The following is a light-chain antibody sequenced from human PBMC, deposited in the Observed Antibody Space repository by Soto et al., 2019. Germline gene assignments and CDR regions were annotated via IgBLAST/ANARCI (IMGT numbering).Light chain of an antibody. CDR3: SSYTSSLYV. J-gene: IGLJ1*01. CDR2: EVS. V-gene: IGLV2-14*01. Sequence: VLPQPSSVSGSPGQSITISCTGTSSDVGGYNYVSWYQQHPGKAPKLMIYEVSNRPSGVSNRFSGSKSGNTASLTISGLQAEDEADYYCSSYTSSLYVFGTGTKGTVL. CDR1: SSDVGGYNY.